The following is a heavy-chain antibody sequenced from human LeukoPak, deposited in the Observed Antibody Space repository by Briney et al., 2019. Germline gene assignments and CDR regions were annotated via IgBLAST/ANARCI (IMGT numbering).Heavy chain of an antibody. CDR2: INPSGGST. D-gene: IGHD3-9*01. V-gene: IGHV1-46*01. Sequence: ASVKVSCKASGYTFTSYYMHWVRQAPGQGLEWMGIINPSGGSTSYAQEFQGRVTMTRDTSTSTVYMELSNLRSEDTAVYYCARDRVDYDILTGYYYYYGMDVWGKGTTVAVSS. CDR1: GYTFTSYY. CDR3: ARDRVDYDILTGYYYYYGMDV. J-gene: IGHJ6*04.